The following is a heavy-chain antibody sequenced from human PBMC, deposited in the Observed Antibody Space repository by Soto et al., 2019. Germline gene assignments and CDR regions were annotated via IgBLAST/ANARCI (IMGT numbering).Heavy chain of an antibody. J-gene: IGHJ4*02. CDR1: GFPFSSYV. D-gene: IGHD4-4*01. CDR3: AKDSNKYSSSLRGRYFDY. Sequence: EVQLLESGGGLVQRGGSLRLSCAASGFPFSSYVMSWVRQAPGKGLEWVSGISGGGSNTFYADSVKGRFTISRDNSKNTLLLQMNSLGAEDTAVYYCAKDSNKYSSSLRGRYFDYWGQGNGVTVSS. V-gene: IGHV3-23*01. CDR2: ISGGGSNT.